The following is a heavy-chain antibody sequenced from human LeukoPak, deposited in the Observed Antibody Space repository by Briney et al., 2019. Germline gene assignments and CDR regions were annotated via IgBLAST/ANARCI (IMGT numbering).Heavy chain of an antibody. D-gene: IGHD3-3*01. V-gene: IGHV4-34*01. CDR3: ARYRPKIYGVTLPFAFDI. J-gene: IGHJ3*02. CDR2: INHSGST. Sequence: TSETLSLTCAVYGGSFSGYYWSWIRQPPGKGLEWIGEINHSGSTNYNPSLKSRVTISVDTSKNQFSLKLSSVTAADTAVYYCARYRPKIYGVTLPFAFDIWGQGTMVTVSS. CDR1: GGSFSGYY.